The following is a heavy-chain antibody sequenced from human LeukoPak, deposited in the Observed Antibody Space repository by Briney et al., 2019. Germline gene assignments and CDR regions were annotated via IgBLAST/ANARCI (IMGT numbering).Heavy chain of an antibody. V-gene: IGHV3-21*01. J-gene: IGHJ6*04. Sequence: PGGSLRLSCAASGFTFSSYSMNWVRQAPGKGLEWVSSISSSSSYIYYADSVKGRFTISRDNAKNSLYLQMNSLRAEDTAVYYCARDRGGYCSSTSCYLSEVDVWGKGTTVTVSS. D-gene: IGHD2-2*01. CDR1: GFTFSSYS. CDR2: ISSSSSYI. CDR3: ARDRGGYCSSTSCYLSEVDV.